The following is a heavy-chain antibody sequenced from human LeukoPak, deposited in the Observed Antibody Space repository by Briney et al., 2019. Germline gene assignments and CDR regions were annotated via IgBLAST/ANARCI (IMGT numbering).Heavy chain of an antibody. CDR2: INPSGGTT. J-gene: IGHJ5*02. CDR1: GYTFTGYY. CDR3: ARDGVAAATFHWFDP. Sequence: ASVKVSCKASGYTFTGYYMHWVRQAPGQGLEWMGIINPSGGTTRYAQNFQGRVTMTRDTSTSTVYMELSSLRFEDTAVYYCARDGVAAATFHWFDPWGQGTLVTVSS. D-gene: IGHD2-2*01. V-gene: IGHV1-46*01.